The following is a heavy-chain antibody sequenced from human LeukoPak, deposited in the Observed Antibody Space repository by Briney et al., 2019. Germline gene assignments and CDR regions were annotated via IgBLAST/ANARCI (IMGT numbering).Heavy chain of an antibody. CDR1: GFSFSSYS. D-gene: IGHD1-26*01. CDR3: ARDIGGSYTAIDY. V-gene: IGHV3-48*04. CDR2: ISAGGGTR. Sequence: GGSLRLSCAASGFSFSSYSMNWVRQAPGKGLEWVLFISAGGGTRNYADSVRGRFTISRDNAKNSLYLQMDSLRAEDTAVYYCARDIGGSYTAIDYWGQGTLVTVSS. J-gene: IGHJ4*02.